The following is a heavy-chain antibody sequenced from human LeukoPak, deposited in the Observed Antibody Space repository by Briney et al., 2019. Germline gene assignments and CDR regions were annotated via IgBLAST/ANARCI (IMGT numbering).Heavy chain of an antibody. CDR2: INPNSGGT. J-gene: IGHJ3*02. V-gene: IGHV1-2*02. D-gene: IGHD3-16*01. CDR1: GYTFTGYY. CDR3: ARGAWGLGAFDI. Sequence: EASVTVSCKASGYTFTGYYMHWVRQAPGQGLEWMGWINPNSGGTNYAQKFQGRVTMTRDTSISTAYMELSRLRSDDTAVYYCARGAWGLGAFDIWGQGTMVTVSS.